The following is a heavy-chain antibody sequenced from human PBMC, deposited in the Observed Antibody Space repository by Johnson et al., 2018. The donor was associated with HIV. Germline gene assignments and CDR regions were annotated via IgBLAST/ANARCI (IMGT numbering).Heavy chain of an antibody. CDR1: GFTFSSYD. CDR2: IGTAGDT. D-gene: IGHD3-9*01. Sequence: VQLVESGGGLVQPGGSLRLSCAASGFTFSSYDMHWVRQATGKGLEWVSAIGTAGDTYYPGSVKGRFTLSRENARKSLYLQMNNLRAEDTAVYYCVRDDGSDFEACDIWGLGTMVTVSS. CDR3: VRDDGSDFEACDI. V-gene: IGHV3-13*01. J-gene: IGHJ3*02.